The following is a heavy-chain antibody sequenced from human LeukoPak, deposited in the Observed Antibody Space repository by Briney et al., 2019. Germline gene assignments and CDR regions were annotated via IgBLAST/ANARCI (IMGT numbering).Heavy chain of an antibody. CDR2: ISAYNGNT. Sequence: ASVKVSCKASGYTFTTYGISWVRQAPGQGLELMGWISAYNGNTKYAQKLQGRVTMTTDTSTSTAYMELKSLRSDDTAVYYCARDQMGGSYYGYFQHWGQGTLVTVSS. D-gene: IGHD1-26*01. J-gene: IGHJ1*01. CDR3: ARDQMGGSYYGYFQH. V-gene: IGHV1-18*01. CDR1: GYTFTTYG.